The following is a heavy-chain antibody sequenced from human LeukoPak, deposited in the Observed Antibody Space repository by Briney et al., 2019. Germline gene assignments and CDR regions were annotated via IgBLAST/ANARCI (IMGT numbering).Heavy chain of an antibody. V-gene: IGHV4-59*01. CDR3: AGTYYSDSSGYFDY. Sequence: PSETLSLTCTVSGGSISSYYWSWIRQPPGKGLEWIGYIYYSGSTNYNPSLKSRVTISVDTSKNQFSLKLSSVTAADTAVYYCAGTYYSDSSGYFDYWGQGTLVTVSS. CDR2: IYYSGST. CDR1: GGSISSYY. D-gene: IGHD3-22*01. J-gene: IGHJ4*02.